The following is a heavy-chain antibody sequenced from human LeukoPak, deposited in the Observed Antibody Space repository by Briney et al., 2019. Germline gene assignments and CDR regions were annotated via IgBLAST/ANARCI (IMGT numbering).Heavy chain of an antibody. Sequence: ASAKVSCKASGYTFTGYYMHWVRQAPGQGLEWMGWINPNSGGTNYAQKFQGWVTMTRDTSISTAYMELSRLRSDDTAVYYCARGAPSIAVAGTIWFDPWGQGTLVTVSS. J-gene: IGHJ5*02. V-gene: IGHV1-2*04. CDR2: INPNSGGT. CDR3: ARGAPSIAVAGTIWFDP. D-gene: IGHD6-19*01. CDR1: GYTFTGYY.